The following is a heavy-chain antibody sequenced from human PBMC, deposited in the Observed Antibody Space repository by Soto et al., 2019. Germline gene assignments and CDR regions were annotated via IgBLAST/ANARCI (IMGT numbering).Heavy chain of an antibody. CDR1: GGAFSRYA. J-gene: IGHJ3*02. CDR3: ARDYENHILEFAALDI. CDR2: IFPMYGRP. D-gene: IGHD5-12*01. V-gene: IGHV1-69*12. Sequence: QVLLVQSGAEVKKPGSSVKVSCKASGGAFSRYAISWVRQAPGQGLEWVGGIFPMYGRPVYAQKLQGRVTLTADETTTTAYMELSGLRYEDTAFYYCARDYENHILEFAALDIWGQGTMVTVSS.